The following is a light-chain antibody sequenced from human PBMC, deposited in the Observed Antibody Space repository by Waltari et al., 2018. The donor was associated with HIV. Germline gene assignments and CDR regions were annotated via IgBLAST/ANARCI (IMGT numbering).Light chain of an antibody. J-gene: IGKJ2*01. Sequence: EIVMTQSPVTLSVSPVERATLSCRASQSVRSNLAWYQQKPGQAPRLLIYGASTRATGIPARFSGSGSGTEFTLTISSLQSEDFAVYYCQQYGNWYTFGQGTKLEIK. CDR3: QQYGNWYT. CDR1: QSVRSN. V-gene: IGKV3-15*01. CDR2: GAS.